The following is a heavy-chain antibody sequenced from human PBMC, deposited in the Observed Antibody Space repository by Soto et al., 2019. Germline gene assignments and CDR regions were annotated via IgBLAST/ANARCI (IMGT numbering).Heavy chain of an antibody. Sequence: SETLSLTCTVSGGSISSGVYYWSWIRQHPGKGLEWIGYIYYSGSTYYNPSLKSRVTISVDTSKNQFSLKLSSVTAADTAVYYCARAYGAPAVEWANWFDPWGQGTLVTVSS. D-gene: IGHD4-17*01. V-gene: IGHV4-31*03. CDR2: IYYSGST. CDR3: ARAYGAPAVEWANWFDP. CDR1: GGSISSGVYY. J-gene: IGHJ5*02.